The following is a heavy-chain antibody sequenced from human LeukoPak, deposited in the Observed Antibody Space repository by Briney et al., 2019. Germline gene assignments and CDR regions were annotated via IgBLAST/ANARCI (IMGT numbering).Heavy chain of an antibody. CDR3: ARSPRGYSYGSDY. J-gene: IGHJ4*02. CDR1: GGSISSYY. CDR2: IYCSGST. Sequence: SETLSVTCTVSGGSISSYYWSWIRQPPGKGLEWIGYIYCSGSTNYNPSLKSRVTISVDTSKNQFSLKLSSVTAADTAVYYCARSPRGYSYGSDYWGQGTLVTVSS. D-gene: IGHD5-18*01. V-gene: IGHV4-59*01.